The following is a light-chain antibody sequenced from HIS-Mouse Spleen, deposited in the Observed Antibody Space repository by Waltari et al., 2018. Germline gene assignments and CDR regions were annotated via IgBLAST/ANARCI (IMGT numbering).Light chain of an antibody. CDR3: YSTDSSGNHRV. J-gene: IGLJ2*01. CDR1: NMGSKN. Sequence: SYELTQPLSVSVALGQTARITCGGNNMGSKNVHWYQQKPGQAPVLVIYRDSNRPSGIPERFSGSNSGNTATLTISRAQAGDEADYYCYSTDSSGNHRVFGGGTKLTVL. V-gene: IGLV3-9*01. CDR2: RDS.